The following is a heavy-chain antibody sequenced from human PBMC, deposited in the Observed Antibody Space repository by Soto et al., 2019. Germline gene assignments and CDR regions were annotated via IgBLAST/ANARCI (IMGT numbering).Heavy chain of an antibody. V-gene: IGHV1-69*06. CDR2: IVPNVGTV. CDR3: SRRDTSGFLRYFDT. D-gene: IGHD3-3*01. CDR1: VGTLSSFITYP. Sequence: QVQLVQSGPEVKKPGSSVKVSCKTSVGTLSSFITYPINWVRQAPGQGPEWMGGIVPNVGTVNYAQRVQGRVTITADKSTGTSYMEVNNLRCEDTAVYYCSRRDTSGFLRYFDTWGQGTLVTVS. J-gene: IGHJ4*03.